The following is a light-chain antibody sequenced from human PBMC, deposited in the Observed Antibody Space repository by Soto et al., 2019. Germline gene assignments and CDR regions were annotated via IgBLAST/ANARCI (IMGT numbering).Light chain of an antibody. CDR2: GAS. CDR1: QSVNSN. J-gene: IGKJ5*01. Sequence: VTTQSPATLSVSPGERGTLSCRASQSVNSNLAWYQQKPGQAPRLLIYGASTRATGIPARFSGSGSGTEFTLTISSLQSEDFAVYYCQQYNNWPITFGQGTRLEIK. CDR3: QQYNNWPIT. V-gene: IGKV3-15*01.